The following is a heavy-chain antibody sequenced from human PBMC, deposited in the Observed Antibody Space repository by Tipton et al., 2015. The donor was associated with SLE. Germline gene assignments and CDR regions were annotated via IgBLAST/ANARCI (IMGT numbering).Heavy chain of an antibody. V-gene: IGHV4-34*01. D-gene: IGHD3-10*01. CDR3: ARDYYYDL. J-gene: IGHJ2*01. CDR2: IYYSGST. CDR1: GGSFSGYY. Sequence: TLSLTCSVYGGSFSGYYWSWIRQPPGKGLEWIGSIYYSGSTYYNPSLKSRVTISVDKSKNQFSLKLSSVTAADTAVYYCARDYYYDLWGRGTLVTVSS.